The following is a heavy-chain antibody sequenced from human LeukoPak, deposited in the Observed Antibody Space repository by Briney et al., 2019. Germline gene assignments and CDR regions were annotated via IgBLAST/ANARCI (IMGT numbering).Heavy chain of an antibody. V-gene: IGHV3-49*04. D-gene: IGHD3-22*01. Sequence: PGGSLRLSCTTSGFTFGDFGMSWVRQAPGKGLEWVCFIRGEAFGGTTEYAASVKGRFTISRDDSKSIAYLQMNSLKTEDTAVYYCAKTYYYDSSGYYLPPVYDHWGQGTLVTVSS. CDR1: GFTFGDFG. J-gene: IGHJ4*02. CDR2: IRGEAFGGTT. CDR3: AKTYYYDSSGYYLPPVYDH.